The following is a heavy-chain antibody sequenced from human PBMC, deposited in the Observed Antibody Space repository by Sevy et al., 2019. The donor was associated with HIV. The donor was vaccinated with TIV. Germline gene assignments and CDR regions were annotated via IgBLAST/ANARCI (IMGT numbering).Heavy chain of an antibody. Sequence: GGSLRLTCGASGFTFGSYWMHWVRQVPGKGLEWVSRFSDDGRSTTYADSVRGRFTISRDNAKNTLYLQMNGLRADDTAVYYCARDSVTVSGIVLYALDIWGQGTMVTVSS. V-gene: IGHV3-74*01. CDR3: ARDSVTVSGIVLYALDI. D-gene: IGHD3-3*01. J-gene: IGHJ3*02. CDR1: GFTFGSYW. CDR2: FSDDGRST.